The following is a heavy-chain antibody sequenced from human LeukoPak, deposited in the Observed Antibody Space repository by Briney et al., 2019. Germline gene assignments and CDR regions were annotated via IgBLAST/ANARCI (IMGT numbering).Heavy chain of an antibody. CDR2: IASSLGAT. D-gene: IGHD4-17*01. CDR1: GFTFSTCA. Sequence: GGSLRLSCAASGFTFSTCAMSWVRQAPGKGLEWVAGIASSLGATYYADSVKGRFRISRDNSKSTLNLQMNRLRTEDTAIYYCAKSPPPSDRGDFSYHFDFWGQGTLVSVSS. J-gene: IGHJ4*02. CDR3: AKSPPPSDRGDFSYHFDF. V-gene: IGHV3-23*01.